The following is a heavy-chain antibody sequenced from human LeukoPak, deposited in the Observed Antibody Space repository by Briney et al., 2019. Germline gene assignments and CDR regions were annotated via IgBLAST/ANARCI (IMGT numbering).Heavy chain of an antibody. D-gene: IGHD3-22*01. V-gene: IGHV3-74*01. CDR2: INGDGTIT. CDR3: ATGNYYDSRGYYTFGH. J-gene: IGHJ4*02. CDR1: GFTFNKYW. Sequence: QPGGSLRLSRAASGFTFNKYWMHWVRQAPGKGLVWVSRINGDGTITSHADSVKGGFTISRDNAKNTLYLQMSSLRAEDTAVYYCATGNYYDSRGYYTFGHWGQGTLVTVSS.